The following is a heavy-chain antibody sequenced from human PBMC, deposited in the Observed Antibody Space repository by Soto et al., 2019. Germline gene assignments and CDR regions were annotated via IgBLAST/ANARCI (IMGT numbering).Heavy chain of an antibody. J-gene: IGHJ6*02. CDR3: AKYSSSWAYYYNGMDV. CDR2: IIPIFGTE. V-gene: IGHV1-69*13. D-gene: IGHD6-13*01. CDR1: GGTFSSYA. Sequence: SVKVSCKASGGTFSSYAISWVRQAPGQGLEWMGGIIPIFGTENYAQKFQGRVTITADESTSTAYMELSSLRSEDTAVYYFAKYSSSWAYYYNGMDVWGQGTTVTVSS.